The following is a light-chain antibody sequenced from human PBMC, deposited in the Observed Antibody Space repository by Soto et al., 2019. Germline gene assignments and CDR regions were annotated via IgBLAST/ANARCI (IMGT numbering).Light chain of an antibody. J-gene: IGLJ2*01. CDR2: EVN. CDR1: SSNVGSYKL. CDR3: QVWDSSSDHPV. Sequence: QSALTQPASVSGSPGQSITISCTGTSSNVGSYKLVSWYQQHPGKAPKLMIFEVNKRPSGVSNRFSGSKSGNTASLTISRVEAGDEADYYCQVWDSSSDHPVFGGGTKVTVL. V-gene: IGLV2-14*02.